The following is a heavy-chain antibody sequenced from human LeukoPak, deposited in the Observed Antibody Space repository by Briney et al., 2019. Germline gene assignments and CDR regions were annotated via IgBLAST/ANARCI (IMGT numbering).Heavy chain of an antibody. J-gene: IGHJ5*02. Sequence: GESLRISCKGSGYSFTSYWISWVRQMPGKGLEWMGRIDPSDSYTNYSPSFQGHVTISADKSISTAYLQWSSLKASDTAMYYCARQEGGTMVRGPPLSWFDPWGQGTLVTVSS. D-gene: IGHD3-10*01. CDR1: GYSFTSYW. CDR2: IDPSDSYT. V-gene: IGHV5-10-1*01. CDR3: ARQEGGTMVRGPPLSWFDP.